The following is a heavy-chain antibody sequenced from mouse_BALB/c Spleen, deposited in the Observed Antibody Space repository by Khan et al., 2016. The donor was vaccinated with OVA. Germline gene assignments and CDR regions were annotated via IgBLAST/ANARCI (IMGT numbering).Heavy chain of an antibody. J-gene: IGHJ2*01. Sequence: VQLQQSGPGLVKPSQSLSLTCTVTGYSITSGYGWNWIRQSPGNKLEWMGNISYSGSTNYNPSLKSRISITRDTSKNQCFLQLNSVTTEDTATXYCARTARIKYWGQGTTLTVSS. CDR2: ISYSGST. CDR1: GYSITSGYG. D-gene: IGHD1-2*01. CDR3: ARTARIKY. V-gene: IGHV3-2*02.